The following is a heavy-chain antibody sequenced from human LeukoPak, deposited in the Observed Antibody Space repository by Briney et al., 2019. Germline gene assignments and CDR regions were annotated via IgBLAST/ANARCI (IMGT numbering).Heavy chain of an antibody. Sequence: SETLSLTCTVSGGSISSSSYYWGWIRQPPGKGLEWIGSIYYSGSTYYNPSLKSRVTISVDTSKNQFSLKLSSVTAADTAVYYCATRIEEQMVRGLGTFDYWGQGTLVTVSS. CDR3: ATRIEEQMVRGLGTFDY. CDR2: IYYSGST. D-gene: IGHD3-10*01. V-gene: IGHV4-39*07. J-gene: IGHJ4*02. CDR1: GGSISSSSYY.